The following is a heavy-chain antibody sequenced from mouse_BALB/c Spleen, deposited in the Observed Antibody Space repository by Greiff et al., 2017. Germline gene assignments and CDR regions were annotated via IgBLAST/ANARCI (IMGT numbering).Heavy chain of an antibody. D-gene: IGHD1-1*01. CDR2: INPSTGYT. Sequence: VQLQQSGAELAKPGASVKMSCKASGYTFTSYWMHWVKQRPGQGLEWIGYINPSTGYTEYNQKFKDKATLTADKSSSTAYMQLSSLTSEDSAVYYCARSYGSPYYAMDYWGQGTSVTVSS. CDR1: GYTFTSYW. CDR3: ARSYGSPYYAMDY. V-gene: IGHV1-7*01. J-gene: IGHJ4*01.